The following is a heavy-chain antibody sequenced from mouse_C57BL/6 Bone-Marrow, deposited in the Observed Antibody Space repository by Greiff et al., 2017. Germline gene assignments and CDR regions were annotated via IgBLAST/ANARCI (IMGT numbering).Heavy chain of an antibody. CDR3: ARHEDRYYYGSSYFDY. CDR2: FYPGSGSI. CDR1: GYTFTEYT. D-gene: IGHD1-1*01. Sequence: QVQLQQSGAELVKPGASVKLSCKASGYTFTEYTIHWVKQRSGQGLEWIGRFYPGSGSIKYNEKFKDKATLTADKSSSTVYMELSRLTSEDSAVYFCARHEDRYYYGSSYFDYWGQGTTLTVSS. J-gene: IGHJ2*01. V-gene: IGHV1-62-2*01.